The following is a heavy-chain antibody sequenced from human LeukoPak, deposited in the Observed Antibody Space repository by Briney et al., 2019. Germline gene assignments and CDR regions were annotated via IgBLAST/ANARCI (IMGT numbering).Heavy chain of an antibody. V-gene: IGHV3-23*01. CDR2: ISGGGSHS. D-gene: IGHD2-8*01. J-gene: IGHJ4*02. Sequence: GGSLRLSCAASGFTFPSYAMSWVRQAPGRGLEWIAAISGGGSHSWHADSVKGRFTISSDNSRNTLYLQMNSLRVDDTAVYYCARGSAWACHGVRCYPLDNWGQGALVTVSS. CDR3: ARGSAWACHGVRCYPLDN. CDR1: GFTFPSYA.